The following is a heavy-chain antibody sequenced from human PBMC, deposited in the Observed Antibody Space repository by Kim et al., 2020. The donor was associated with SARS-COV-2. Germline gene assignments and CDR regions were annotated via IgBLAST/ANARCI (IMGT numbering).Heavy chain of an antibody. CDR1: GFSFSSHS. V-gene: IGHV3-30*04. CDR3: ARDRIGGHGAFDV. Sequence: GGSLRLSCAASGFSFSSHSMLWVRQAPEKGLEWVTLISFDGSLKYYLDSVKGRFTISRDNSKNTVYLQMNSLSTEDTAVYYCARDRIGGHGAFDVWGQGTRVTVSS. CDR2: ISFDGSLK. J-gene: IGHJ3*01.